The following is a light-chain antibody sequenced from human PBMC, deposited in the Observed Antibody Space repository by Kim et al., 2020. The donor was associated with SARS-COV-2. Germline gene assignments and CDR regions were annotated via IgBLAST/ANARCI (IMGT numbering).Light chain of an antibody. CDR3: TSFTTSAFWV. CDR2: DVT. CDR1: TSDIGAYNY. Sequence: QSALTQPASVSGSPGQSITISCTGTTSDIGAYNYVSWYQQQPGKAPKVLIYDVTDRPSGVSNRFSGSKSGSTASLTISGLQAEDEADYYCTSFTTSAFWVFGRGTQLTVL. J-gene: IGLJ3*02. V-gene: IGLV2-14*03.